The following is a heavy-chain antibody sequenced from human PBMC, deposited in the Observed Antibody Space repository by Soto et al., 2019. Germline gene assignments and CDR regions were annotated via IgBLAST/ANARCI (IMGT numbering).Heavy chain of an antibody. CDR3: ASLGSGDYGGYVGSDY. J-gene: IGHJ4*02. CDR2: IKEDGSEK. CDR1: GFTFSSYW. D-gene: IGHD5-12*01. Sequence: GGSLRLSCAASGFTFSSYWMHWVRQAPGKGLEWVATIKEDGSEKYYADSVRGRFTISKDNAERSLWLQMSSLRAEDTAVYYCASLGSGDYGGYVGSDYWGQGTLVTVPQ. V-gene: IGHV3-7*05.